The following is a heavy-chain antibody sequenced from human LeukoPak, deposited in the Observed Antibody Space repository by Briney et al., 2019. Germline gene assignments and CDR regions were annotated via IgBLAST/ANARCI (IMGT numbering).Heavy chain of an antibody. Sequence: PGGSLRLSCAGTGFAFGGYSMNWVRQAPGKGLEWVSYISSSGGNTYYADSVKGRFTISRDNAQNSLYLQMNSLRDEDTAVYHCARSRSGNYFDYWGQGTLVSVSS. CDR1: GFAFGGYS. CDR2: ISSSGGNT. D-gene: IGHD1-26*01. J-gene: IGHJ4*02. V-gene: IGHV3-48*02. CDR3: ARSRSGNYFDY.